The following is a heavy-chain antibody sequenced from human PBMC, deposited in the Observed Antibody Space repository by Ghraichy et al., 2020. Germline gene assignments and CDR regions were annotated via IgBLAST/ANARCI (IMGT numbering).Heavy chain of an antibody. Sequence: GGSLRLSCAASGFTFSNAWMSWVRQAPGKGLEWVGRIKRKTDGGTIDYAAPVKGRFTISRDDSKNTLYLQMNSLKTEDTGVYFCITGGGYYPGSAEHWGQGTLVTVSS. CDR1: GFTFSNAW. J-gene: IGHJ4*02. CDR3: ITGGGYYPGSAEH. CDR2: IKRKTDGGTI. V-gene: IGHV3-15*01. D-gene: IGHD3-22*01.